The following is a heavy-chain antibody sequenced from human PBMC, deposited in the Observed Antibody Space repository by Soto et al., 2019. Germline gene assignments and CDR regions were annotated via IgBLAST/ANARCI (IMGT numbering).Heavy chain of an antibody. CDR2: IWYDGSNK. D-gene: IGHD6-13*01. J-gene: IGHJ4*02. CDR1: GFTFSSYG. CDR3: AEDLYSSSWCPDY. V-gene: IGHV3-33*06. Sequence: QVQLVESGGGVVQPGRSLRLSCAASGFTFSSYGMHWVRQAPGKGLEWVAVIWYDGSNKYYADSVKGRFTISRDNSKNTLYLQMNSLRAEDTAVYYCAEDLYSSSWCPDYWGQGTLVTVSS.